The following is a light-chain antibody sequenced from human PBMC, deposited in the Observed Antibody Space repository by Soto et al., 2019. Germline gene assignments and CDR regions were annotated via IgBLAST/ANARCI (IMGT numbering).Light chain of an antibody. Sequence: EIVLTQSPGTLSLSPGERPTLSCRASQSVSSSYLAWYQQKPGQAPRXXIYGASTRATGIPARFSGSGSGTELTLTISSLQSEDFAVYYCQQYNDWPRTFGQGTKVDIK. CDR1: QSVSSSY. J-gene: IGKJ1*01. V-gene: IGKV3-15*01. CDR2: GAS. CDR3: QQYNDWPRT.